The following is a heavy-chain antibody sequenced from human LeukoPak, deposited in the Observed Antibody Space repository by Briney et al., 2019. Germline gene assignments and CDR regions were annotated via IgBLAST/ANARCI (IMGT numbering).Heavy chain of an antibody. CDR3: ARGLWTVTPYFDY. CDR2: INHSGST. V-gene: IGHV4-34*01. Sequence: SETLSLTCAVYGGSFSGYYWSWIRQPPGKGLEWIGEINHSGSTNYNPSLKSRVTISVDTSKNQFSLKLSSVTAADTAVYYCARGLWTVTPYFDYWGQGTLVTVSS. J-gene: IGHJ4*02. CDR1: GGSFSGYY. D-gene: IGHD4-17*01.